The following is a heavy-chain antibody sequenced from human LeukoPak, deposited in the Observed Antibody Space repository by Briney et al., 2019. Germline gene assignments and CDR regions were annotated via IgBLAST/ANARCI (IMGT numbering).Heavy chain of an antibody. CDR1: GYTFTSYG. J-gene: IGHJ4*02. D-gene: IGHD2-2*01. V-gene: IGHV1-18*04. CDR2: ISAYNGNT. Sequence: ASVKVSCKASGYTFTSYGISWVRQAPGQGLEWMGWISAYNGNTNYAQKLQGRVTMTTDTSTSTDYMELRSLRSDDTAVYYCARDYRPHYAPDYWGQGTLVTVSS. CDR3: ARDYRPHYAPDY.